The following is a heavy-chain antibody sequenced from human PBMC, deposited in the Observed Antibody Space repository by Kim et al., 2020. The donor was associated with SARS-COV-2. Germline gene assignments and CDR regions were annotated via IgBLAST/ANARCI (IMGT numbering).Heavy chain of an antibody. D-gene: IGHD6-6*01. Sequence: NYSPSFQGHLTISADKSISTAYLQWSSLKASDTAMYYCARYKADSSSSNYWGQGTLVTVSS. CDR3: ARYKADSSSSNY. V-gene: IGHV5-10-1*01. J-gene: IGHJ4*02.